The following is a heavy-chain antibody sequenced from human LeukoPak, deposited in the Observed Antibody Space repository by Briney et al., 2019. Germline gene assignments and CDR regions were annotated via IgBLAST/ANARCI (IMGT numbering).Heavy chain of an antibody. CDR1: GGSISSYY. CDR3: ARSKGYDCWSGYPFDY. D-gene: IGHD3-3*01. Sequence: SETLSLTCTVSGGSISSYYWSWIRQPPGKGLEWIGYIYYSGSTNYNPSLKSRVTISVDTSKNQFSLKLSSVTAADTAVYYCARSKGYDCWSGYPFDYWGQGTLVTVSS. V-gene: IGHV4-59*01. J-gene: IGHJ4*02. CDR2: IYYSGST.